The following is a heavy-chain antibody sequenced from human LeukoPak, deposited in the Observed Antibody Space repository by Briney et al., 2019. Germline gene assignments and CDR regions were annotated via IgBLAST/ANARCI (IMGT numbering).Heavy chain of an antibody. J-gene: IGHJ3*02. CDR3: ASSAYYYGSGSLLGAFDI. D-gene: IGHD3-10*01. CDR1: GYTFTSYA. V-gene: IGHV1-3*01. Sequence: GSVKVSCKASGYTFTSYAMHWVRQAPGQRLEWMGWINAGNGNTKYSQKFQGRVTITRDTSASTAYMELSSLRSEDTAVYYCASSAYYYGSGSLLGAFDIWGQGTMVTVSS. CDR2: INAGNGNT.